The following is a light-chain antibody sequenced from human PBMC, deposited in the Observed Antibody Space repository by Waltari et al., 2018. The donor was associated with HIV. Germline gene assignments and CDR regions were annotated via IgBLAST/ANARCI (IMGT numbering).Light chain of an antibody. CDR2: NNA. CDR1: SSNTGAGFD. CDR3: QSYDISLSGWV. V-gene: IGLV1-40*01. Sequence: QSVLTQPPSVSGAPGQRVTISCPGTSSNTGAGFDVHWYQQRPGTVPKVLIYNNADRPSGVPDRFSGSKSATSASLAIAGLQAEGEANYYCQSYDISLSGWVFGGGTKLTVL. J-gene: IGLJ2*01.